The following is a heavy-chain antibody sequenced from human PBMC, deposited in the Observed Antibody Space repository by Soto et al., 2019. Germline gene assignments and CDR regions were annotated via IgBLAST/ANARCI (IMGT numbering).Heavy chain of an antibody. CDR1: GGSISSYY. J-gene: IGHJ6*02. Sequence: SETLSLTCTVSGGSISSYYWSWIRQPPGKGLEWIGYIYYSGTTNYNPSLKSRVTISVDTSKNQFSLKLSSVTPADTAVYYCARAYCGGDCYRYYYYAMDVWRQGTTVTVSS. V-gene: IGHV4-59*01. CDR2: IYYSGTT. D-gene: IGHD2-21*02. CDR3: ARAYCGGDCYRYYYYAMDV.